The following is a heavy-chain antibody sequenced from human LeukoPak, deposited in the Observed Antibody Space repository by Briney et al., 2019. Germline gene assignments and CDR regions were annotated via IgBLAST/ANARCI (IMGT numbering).Heavy chain of an antibody. J-gene: IGHJ3*02. D-gene: IGHD3-22*01. CDR3: ARSGYYDSSEHAFDI. Sequence: SVKVSCKASGGTFSSYAISWVRQAPAQGHERMGVSIPIFGTANYAQKFQGRVTITTDESTSTDYIELSSLRSEDTAVYYCARSGYYDSSEHAFDIWGQGTMVTVSS. CDR1: GGTFSSYA. V-gene: IGHV1-69*05. CDR2: SIPIFGTA.